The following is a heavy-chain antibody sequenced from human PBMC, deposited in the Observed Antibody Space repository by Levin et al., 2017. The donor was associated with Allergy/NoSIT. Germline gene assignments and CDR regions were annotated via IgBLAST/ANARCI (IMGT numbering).Heavy chain of an antibody. J-gene: IGHJ4*02. D-gene: IGHD3-3*01. CDR1: GFTFSSYT. CDR2: ISYDGTTK. CDR3: ARDRFLEWLFDY. Sequence: PGGSLRLSCAASGFTFSSYTMHWVRQAPGKGLEWVALISYDGTTKYYADSVKGRFAISRDNSKNTLYLQMNSLRPEDTAVYYCARDRFLEWLFDYWGQGTLVTVSS. V-gene: IGHV3-30*09.